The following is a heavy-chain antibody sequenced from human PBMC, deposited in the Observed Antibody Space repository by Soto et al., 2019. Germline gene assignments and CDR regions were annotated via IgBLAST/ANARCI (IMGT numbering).Heavy chain of an antibody. CDR3: ARKLLWFGANLDY. D-gene: IGHD3-10*01. J-gene: IGHJ4*02. CDR2: IYHSGST. Sequence: QVQLQESGPGLVKPSGTLSLTCAVSSGSISSSNWWSWVRHTPGKGLEWIGEIYHSGSTNYNPSLNMRVTISVDKSKKQFSLKLGSVTAADTAVYYCARKLLWFGANLDYWGQGTLVTVSS. V-gene: IGHV4-4*02. CDR1: SGSISSSNW.